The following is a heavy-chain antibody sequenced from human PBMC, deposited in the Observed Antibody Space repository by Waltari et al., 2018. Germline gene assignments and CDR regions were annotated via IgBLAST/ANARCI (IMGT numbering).Heavy chain of an antibody. V-gene: IGHV5-51*01. J-gene: IGHJ4*02. Sequence: EVQLVQSGAEVKKPGESLKISCKGSGFTFISSWIGWVRQMPGKGLEYMGIIYPRDSDTRYSPSFQGQVTISVDKSINTAYLQWSTLKASDTAMYYCARRGDCSGGSCFDYWGQGTLVTVSS. CDR2: IYPRDSDT. D-gene: IGHD2-15*01. CDR3: ARRGDCSGGSCFDY. CDR1: GFTFISSW.